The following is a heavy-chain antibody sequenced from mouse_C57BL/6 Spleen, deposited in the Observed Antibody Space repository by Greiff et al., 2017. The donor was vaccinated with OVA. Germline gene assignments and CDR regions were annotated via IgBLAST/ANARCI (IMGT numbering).Heavy chain of an antibody. Sequence: VKLMESGPGLVQPSQSLSITCTVSGFSLTSYGVHWVRQSPGKGLEWLGVIWSGGSTDYNAAFISRLSISKDNSKSQVFFKMNSLQADDTAIYYCARNGNYHYAMDYWGQGTSVTVSS. J-gene: IGHJ4*01. D-gene: IGHD2-1*01. CDR1: GFSLTSYG. CDR2: IWSGGST. V-gene: IGHV2-2*01. CDR3: ARNGNYHYAMDY.